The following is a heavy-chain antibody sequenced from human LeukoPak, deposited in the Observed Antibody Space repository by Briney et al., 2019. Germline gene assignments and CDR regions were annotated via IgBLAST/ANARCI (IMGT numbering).Heavy chain of an antibody. CDR1: XFSVSSND. J-gene: IGHJ4*02. Sequence: VQPGGSLRLSCAASXFSVSSNDMSWVRQAPGKGLEWASVIYSGGSTYYADSVKGRFTISRDNSKNTVYLQMNSLRAEDTAVYYCARDAPPIVATPIDHWGQGTLVTVSS. D-gene: IGHD5-12*01. V-gene: IGHV3-66*01. CDR2: IYSGGST. CDR3: ARDAPPIVATPIDH.